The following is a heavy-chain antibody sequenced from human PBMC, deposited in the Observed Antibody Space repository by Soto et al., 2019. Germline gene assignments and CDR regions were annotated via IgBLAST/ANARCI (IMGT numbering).Heavy chain of an antibody. CDR1: EFTFDNYY. CDR3: ASVLIVVLRLIGYDGLDV. CDR2: INPDGSEQ. J-gene: IGHJ6*02. D-gene: IGHD2-15*01. V-gene: IGHV3-7*03. Sequence: VGSLRLSGAASEFTFDNYYMTWVRQARGKGPEWVANINPDGSEQYYVDSVKGRFTISRDNINTTLYLQMNSLRAEDTAVYYCASVLIVVLRLIGYDGLDVWGQGTPVTVSS.